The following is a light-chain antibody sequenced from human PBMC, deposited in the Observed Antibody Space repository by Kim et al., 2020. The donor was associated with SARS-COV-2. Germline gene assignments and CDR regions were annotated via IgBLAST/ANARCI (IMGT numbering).Light chain of an antibody. CDR2: DVT. CDR3: SSYTSSSTWV. CDR1: SSDVGGYNY. Sequence: QSALTQPASVSGSPGQSITISCTGTSSDVGGYNYVSWYQQHPGKAPKLMIYDVTKRPSGVSNRFSGSKSANTASLTISGLQAEDEADYYCSSYTSSSTWVFGGGTQLTVL. V-gene: IGLV2-14*01. J-gene: IGLJ3*02.